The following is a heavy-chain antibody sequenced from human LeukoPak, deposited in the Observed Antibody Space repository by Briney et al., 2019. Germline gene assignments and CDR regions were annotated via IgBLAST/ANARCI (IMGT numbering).Heavy chain of an antibody. D-gene: IGHD3-16*01. J-gene: IGHJ4*02. V-gene: IGHV3-23*01. CDR2: ISSGGST. Sequence: PGGSLRLSCAASGFTFSSYAVSWVRQAPGKGLEWVSGISSGGSTYYADSVKGRFTISRDISKNTLYLQMNSLRAEDTAVYYCAKDIYIYGYAYYFDSWGQGTLVTVSS. CDR1: GFTFSSYA. CDR3: AKDIYIYGYAYYFDS.